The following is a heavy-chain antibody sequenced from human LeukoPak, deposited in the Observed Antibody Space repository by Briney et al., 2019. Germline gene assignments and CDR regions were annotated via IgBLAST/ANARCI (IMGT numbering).Heavy chain of an antibody. CDR3: ATETGDSPDY. CDR1: GFTFSNYA. J-gene: IGHJ4*02. V-gene: IGHV3-23*01. Sequence: GGSLRLSCAASGFTFSNYAMAWVRQAPGKGLEWVSAISGSAVNTYYADSVKGRFTVSRDNSKNTLYLQMNSLRAEDTAVYYCATETGDSPDYWGQGTLVTVSS. D-gene: IGHD3-16*01. CDR2: ISGSAVNT.